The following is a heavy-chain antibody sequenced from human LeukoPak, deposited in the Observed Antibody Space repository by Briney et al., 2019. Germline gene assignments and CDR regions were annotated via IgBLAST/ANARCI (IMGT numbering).Heavy chain of an antibody. Sequence: GASVKVSCKASGGTFSSYAISWVRQAPGQGLEWMGGIIPIFGTANYAQKFQGRFTITTDESTSTAYMELSSLRSEDTAVYYCARVFGYFGDGNAFDIWGQGTMVTVSS. CDR3: ARVFGYFGDGNAFDI. CDR2: IIPIFGTA. J-gene: IGHJ3*02. V-gene: IGHV1-69*05. CDR1: GGTFSSYA. D-gene: IGHD3-3*01.